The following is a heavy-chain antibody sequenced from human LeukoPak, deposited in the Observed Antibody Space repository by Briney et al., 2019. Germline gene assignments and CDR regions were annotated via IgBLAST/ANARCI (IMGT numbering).Heavy chain of an antibody. Sequence: QTGGSLRLSCAASGFTFSSHGMSWARRAPRKGPEWDSGISGSGGKTYYAGSVKGRFTISIDNSQSTLYLQMNTLRAEDRAVYYCAKVVSGYHFDYWGEGTLVTVSS. V-gene: IGHV3-23*01. CDR2: ISGSGGKT. CDR3: AKVVSGYHFDY. D-gene: IGHD5-12*01. CDR1: GFTFSSHG. J-gene: IGHJ4*02.